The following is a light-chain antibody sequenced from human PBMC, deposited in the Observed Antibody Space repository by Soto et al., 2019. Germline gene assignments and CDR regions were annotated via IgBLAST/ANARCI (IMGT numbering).Light chain of an antibody. J-gene: IGLJ2*01. CDR3: SSVATTSPLI. CDR2: DVN. V-gene: IGLV2-14*03. Sequence: QSVLTQPASVSGSPGQSITISCTGTISDVGAYDYVAWYQQHPGKATKLLLYDVNNRPSGVSNRFSGSKSGNTASLTISGLQAEDEAVYYCSSVATTSPLIFGGGTKLTVL. CDR1: ISDVGAYDY.